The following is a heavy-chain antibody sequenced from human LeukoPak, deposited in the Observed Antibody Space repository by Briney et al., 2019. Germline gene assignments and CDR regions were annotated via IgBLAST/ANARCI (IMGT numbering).Heavy chain of an antibody. J-gene: IGHJ4*02. CDR1: GFIFNNYA. D-gene: IGHD6-19*01. CDR3: AKDNRRHYTSGPNPDSLH. CDR2: ISWNSGSI. Sequence: RSLRLSCAGSGFIFNNYALHLVRQPPGKGLGGVSGISWNSGSIDYADSVKGRFTISRDNAKNSLYLQMNSLRVEDTAFYYCAKDNRRHYTSGPNPDSLHWGQGALVTVSS. V-gene: IGHV3-9*01.